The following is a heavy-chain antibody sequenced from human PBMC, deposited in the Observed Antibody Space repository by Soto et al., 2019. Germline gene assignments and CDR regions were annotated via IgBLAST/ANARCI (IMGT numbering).Heavy chain of an antibody. D-gene: IGHD2-2*01. CDR2: IYYSGTT. Sequence: SETLSLTCTFSVVSISSGGHYCSWIRQRPWQGLEWIGYIYYSGTTYYNPSLKSRVTISVDTSENHFPLKLSSVTAADTAVYYCARGFFFDRNPSYQGPITFWCQGLLVTVSS. V-gene: IGHV4-31*03. J-gene: IGHJ4*02. CDR1: VVSISSGGHY. CDR3: ARGFFFDRNPSYQGPITF.